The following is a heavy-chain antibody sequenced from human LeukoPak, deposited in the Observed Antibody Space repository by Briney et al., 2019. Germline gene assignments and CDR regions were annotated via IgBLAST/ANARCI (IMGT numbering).Heavy chain of an antibody. Sequence: PSETLSLTCTVSGGSISSYYWSWIRQPAGKGLEWIGRIYTSGSTNYNPSLKSRVTMSVDTSKNQFSLKLSSVTAADTAVYYCARERFGYYDSSGYYYPGFFDYWGQGTLVTVSS. D-gene: IGHD3-22*01. CDR2: IYTSGST. V-gene: IGHV4-4*07. CDR3: ARERFGYYDSSGYYYPGFFDY. CDR1: GGSISSYY. J-gene: IGHJ4*02.